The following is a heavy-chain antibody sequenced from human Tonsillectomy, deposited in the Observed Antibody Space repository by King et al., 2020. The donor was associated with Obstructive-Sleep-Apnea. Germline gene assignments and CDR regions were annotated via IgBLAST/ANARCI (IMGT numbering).Heavy chain of an antibody. CDR3: ARDDWNDTYYYYGMDV. V-gene: IGHV4-59*01. CDR1: GGSISSYY. J-gene: IGHJ6*02. Sequence: VQLQESGPGLVKPSETLSLTCTVSGGSISSYYWSWIRQPPVKVLEWIWYIYYSGSTNYNPSLKSRVTISVDTSKNQFSLKLSSVTAADTAVYYCARDDWNDTYYYYGMDVWGQGTTVTVSS. CDR2: IYYSGST. D-gene: IGHD1-1*01.